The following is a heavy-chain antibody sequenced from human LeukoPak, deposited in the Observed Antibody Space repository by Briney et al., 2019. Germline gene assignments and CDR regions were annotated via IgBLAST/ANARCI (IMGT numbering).Heavy chain of an antibody. V-gene: IGHV4-39*01. Sequence: KTSETLSLTCTVSGGSISSSSYYWGWIRQPPGKGLEWIGGIYYSGSTYYNPSLKSRVTISVDTSKNQFSLKLSSVTAADTAVYYCARHPRITMIVVVITLWYFDLWGRGTLVTVSP. CDR2: IYYSGST. J-gene: IGHJ2*01. CDR1: GGSISSSSYY. D-gene: IGHD3-22*01. CDR3: ARHPRITMIVVVITLWYFDL.